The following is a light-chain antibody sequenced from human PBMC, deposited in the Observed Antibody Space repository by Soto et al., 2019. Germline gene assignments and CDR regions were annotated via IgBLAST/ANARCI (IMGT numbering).Light chain of an antibody. Sequence: QSALTQPASVSGSPGQSITISCTGTSSDVGGYNYVSWYQQHPGKAPKLMIYDVSNRPSGVSNRFSGSKSGNTASLTISGLQAEDEADYCCSSYTSSTLVFGTGTKLTVL. J-gene: IGLJ1*01. V-gene: IGLV2-14*01. CDR3: SSYTSSTLV. CDR1: SSDVGGYNY. CDR2: DVS.